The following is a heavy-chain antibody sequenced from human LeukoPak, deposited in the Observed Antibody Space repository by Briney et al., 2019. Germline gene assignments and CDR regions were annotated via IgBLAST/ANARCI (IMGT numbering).Heavy chain of an antibody. CDR3: AREARSGVRPIDY. CDR2: ISSSSSYI. D-gene: IGHD3-3*01. V-gene: IGHV3-21*01. CDR1: GFTSRSYS. Sequence: PGGSLRLSRAASGFTSRSYSMNWVRQAPGKGRERGSSISSSSSYIYYADSGKGRFTISRDNAKNSLYLQMNSLRAEDTAVYYCAREARSGVRPIDYWGQGTLVTVSS. J-gene: IGHJ4*02.